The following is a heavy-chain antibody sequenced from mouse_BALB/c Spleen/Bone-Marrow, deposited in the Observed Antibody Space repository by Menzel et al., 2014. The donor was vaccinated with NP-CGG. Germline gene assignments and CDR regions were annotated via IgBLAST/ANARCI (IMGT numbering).Heavy chain of an antibody. CDR2: INPSNGRT. V-gene: IGHV1S81*02. Sequence: VQPQQSGAELVKPGASVKLSCKASGYTFTSYWMHWVKQRPGQGLEWIGEINPSNGRTNYNEKFKSKATLTVDKSSSTAYMQLSSLTSEDSAVYYCARGGGSYYAMDYWGQGTSVTVSS. CDR3: ARGGGSYYAMDY. J-gene: IGHJ4*01. CDR1: GYTFTSYW. D-gene: IGHD1-1*02.